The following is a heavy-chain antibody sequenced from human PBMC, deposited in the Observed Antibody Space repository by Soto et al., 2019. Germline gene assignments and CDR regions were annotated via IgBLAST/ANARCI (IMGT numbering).Heavy chain of an antibody. V-gene: IGHV5-10-1*01. J-gene: IGHJ6*02. CDR3: AGTTVTTYYYYYGMDV. D-gene: IGHD4-4*01. CDR1: GYSFTIYW. CDR2: IDPSDSYT. Sequence: GESLKISCNGSGYSFTIYWISWVLQMPGKGLEWMGRIDPSDSYTNYSPSFQGHVTISADESIGTAYLQWSSLKASDTAMYYCAGTTVTTYYYYYGMDVWGQGTTVTVSS.